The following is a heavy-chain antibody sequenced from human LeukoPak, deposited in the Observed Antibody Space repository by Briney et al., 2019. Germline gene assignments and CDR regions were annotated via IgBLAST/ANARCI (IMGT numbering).Heavy chain of an antibody. CDR1: GFAFSSYA. CDR3: AKDLGRDGYEIFDY. Sequence: GGSLRLSCAASGFAFSSYAMSWVRQAPGKGLKWVSTISSSGGSTYYADSVKGRFTVSRDNSKNTVFLQMNSLRAEDTAVYYCAKDLGRDGYEIFDYWGQGTLVTVSS. D-gene: IGHD5-24*01. J-gene: IGHJ4*02. V-gene: IGHV3-23*01. CDR2: ISSSGGST.